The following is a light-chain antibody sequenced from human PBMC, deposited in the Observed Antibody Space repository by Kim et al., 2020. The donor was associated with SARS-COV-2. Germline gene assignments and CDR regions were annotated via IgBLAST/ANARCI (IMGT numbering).Light chain of an antibody. J-gene: IGKJ2*01. CDR1: QSVRSGF. CDR3: QQYGTSPTT. CDR2: GAS. V-gene: IGKV3-20*01. Sequence: LSPREGATLSCRASQSVRSGFLAWYQQKPGQAPRLLSYGASTRATGIPDKFSGSGSGTDFTLTITRLEPEDFAVYYCQQYGTSPTTFGRGTKLEI.